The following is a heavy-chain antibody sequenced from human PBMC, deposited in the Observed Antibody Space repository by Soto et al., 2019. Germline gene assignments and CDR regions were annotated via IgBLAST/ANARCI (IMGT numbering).Heavy chain of an antibody. D-gene: IGHD6-6*01. CDR1: GGPFSGYY. J-gene: IGHJ4*02. CDR3: ARSYSSSSYDY. CDR2: INHSGST. Sequence: SETLSLTCAVYGGPFSGYYWSWIRQPPGKGLEWIGEINHSGSTNYNPSLKSRVTISVDTSKNQFSLKLSSVTAADTAVYYCARSYSSSSYDYWGQGTLVTVSS. V-gene: IGHV4-34*01.